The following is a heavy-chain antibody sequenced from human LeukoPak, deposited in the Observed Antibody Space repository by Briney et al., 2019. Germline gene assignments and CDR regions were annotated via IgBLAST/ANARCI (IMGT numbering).Heavy chain of an antibody. CDR2: IKQDGSEK. V-gene: IGHV3-7*01. Sequence: PGGALRLSCAASGFTFSSYGMSWVRQAPGKGLEWVANIKQDGSEKYYVYSVKGRFTISRDNAKNSLYLQMNSLRAEDTAVYYCAREWRDGYNRCWDYWGQGTLVTVSS. CDR3: AREWRDGYNRCWDY. D-gene: IGHD5-24*01. CDR1: GFTFSSYG. J-gene: IGHJ4*02.